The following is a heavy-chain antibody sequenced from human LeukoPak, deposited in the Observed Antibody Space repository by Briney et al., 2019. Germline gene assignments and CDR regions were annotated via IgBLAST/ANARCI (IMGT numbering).Heavy chain of an antibody. CDR3: AKDLYGFSSSTDAFDI. Sequence: GGSLRLSCAASGFTFSSYGMHWVRQAPGKGLEWVAVISYDGSNKYYADSVKGRFTISRDNSKNTLYLQMNSLRAEDTAVYYCAKDLYGFSSSTDAFDIWGQGTMVTVSS. CDR1: GFTFSSYG. CDR2: ISYDGSNK. V-gene: IGHV3-30*18. D-gene: IGHD6-13*01. J-gene: IGHJ3*02.